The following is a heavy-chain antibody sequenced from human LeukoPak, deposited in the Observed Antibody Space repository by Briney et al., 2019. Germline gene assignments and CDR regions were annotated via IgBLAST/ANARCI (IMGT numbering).Heavy chain of an antibody. Sequence: GGSLRLSCAASGFTFSTYSMNWVRQAPGKGLEWLSYISSGSSTIYYADSVKGRFTISRDNVKKSLYLQMNSLRDEDTAVYYCAKGGSSGYDKLGNYYYGMDVWGQGTTVTVSS. CDR3: AKGGSSGYDKLGNYYYGMDV. CDR1: GFTFSTYS. J-gene: IGHJ6*02. V-gene: IGHV3-48*02. D-gene: IGHD5-12*01. CDR2: ISSGSSTI.